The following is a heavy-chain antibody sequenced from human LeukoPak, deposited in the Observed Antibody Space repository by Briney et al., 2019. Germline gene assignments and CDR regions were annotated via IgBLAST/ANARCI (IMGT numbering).Heavy chain of an antibody. J-gene: IGHJ4*02. CDR3: ARGGVLNY. D-gene: IGHD5/OR15-5a*01. CDR1: GGSISSYY. V-gene: IGHV4-59*01. CDR2: IYYSGST. Sequence: SETPSLTCTVSGGSISSYYWSWIRQPPGKGLEWIGYIYYSGSTNYNPSLKSRVTISVDTSKNQFSLKLSSVTAADTAVYYCARGGVLNYWGQGTLVTVSS.